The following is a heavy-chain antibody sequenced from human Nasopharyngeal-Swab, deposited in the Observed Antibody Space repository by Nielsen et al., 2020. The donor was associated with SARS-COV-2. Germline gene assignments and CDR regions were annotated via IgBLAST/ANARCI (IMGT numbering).Heavy chain of an antibody. CDR2: TQLNNGKT. Sequence: ASVKVSCKASGYTFTSYDINWVRQAPGHGLEWLGRTQLNNGKTVFAQKFQGRVTMTWNTSITTAYMRLSGLRYDDTAVYYCARMMAGYDGYLQNWGQGTLVTVSS. CDR1: GYTFTSYD. D-gene: IGHD2-2*03. V-gene: IGHV1-8*01. CDR3: ARMMAGYDGYLQN. J-gene: IGHJ1*01.